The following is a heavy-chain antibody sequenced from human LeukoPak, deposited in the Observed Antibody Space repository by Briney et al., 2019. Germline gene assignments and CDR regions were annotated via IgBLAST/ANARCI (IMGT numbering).Heavy chain of an antibody. CDR3: ARTIQLWKQGYFDH. D-gene: IGHD5-18*01. CDR1: GYTFTDYF. CDR2: IIPIFGTA. J-gene: IGHJ4*02. V-gene: IGHV1-69*05. Sequence: SVKVSCKASGYTFTDYFMQWVRQVPGQGLEWMGGIIPIFGTANYAQKFQGRVTITTDESTSTAYMELSSLRSEDTAVYYCARTIQLWKQGYFDHWGQGTLVTVSS.